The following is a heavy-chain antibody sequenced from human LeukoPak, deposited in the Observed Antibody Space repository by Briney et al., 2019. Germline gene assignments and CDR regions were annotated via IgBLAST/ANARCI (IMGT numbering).Heavy chain of an antibody. V-gene: IGHV3-21*01. D-gene: IGHD5-12*01. Sequence: PGGSLRLSCAASGFTFSSYSMNWVRQAPGKGLEWVSSISSSSSYIYYADSVKGRFTISRDNAKNSLYLQMNSLRAEDTAVYYCARLYSGYDYSAFDIWGQGTMVTVPS. J-gene: IGHJ3*02. CDR3: ARLYSGYDYSAFDI. CDR2: ISSSSSYI. CDR1: GFTFSSYS.